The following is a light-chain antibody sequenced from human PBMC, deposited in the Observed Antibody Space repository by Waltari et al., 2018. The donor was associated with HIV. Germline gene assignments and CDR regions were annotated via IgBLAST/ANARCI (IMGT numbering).Light chain of an antibody. V-gene: IGLV2-23*02. Sequence: QSALTQPASVSGSFGQSITISCTGNSSDVGSYNLVSWYQYHPAKAPKLIIYEVSKRPSGVSNRFSGSKSGNTASLTVSGLQAEDEAHYYCCSYARSGIPFGGGTKLTVL. J-gene: IGLJ2*01. CDR1: SSDVGSYNL. CDR2: EVS. CDR3: CSYARSGIP.